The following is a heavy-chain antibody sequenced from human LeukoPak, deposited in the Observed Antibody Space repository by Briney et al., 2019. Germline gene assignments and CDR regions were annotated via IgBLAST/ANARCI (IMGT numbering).Heavy chain of an antibody. CDR3: ATTYYYDSSGLATFDY. J-gene: IGHJ4*02. D-gene: IGHD3-22*01. Sequence: GESLKISCKGSGYRFTSYWIGWVRQMPGKGLEWMGIIYPGDSDTRYSPSFQGQVTISADKSISTAYLQWSSLKASDTAMYYCATTYYYDSSGLATFDYWGQGTLVTVSS. CDR1: GYRFTSYW. V-gene: IGHV5-51*01. CDR2: IYPGDSDT.